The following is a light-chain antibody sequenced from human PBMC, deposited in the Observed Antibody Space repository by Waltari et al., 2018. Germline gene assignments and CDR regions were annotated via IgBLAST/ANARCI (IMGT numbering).Light chain of an antibody. CDR2: KIS. V-gene: IGKV2-24*01. Sequence: DIVMTQTPLSSPVTLGQPASISCTSSQRLVHSDGNTYLSWLQQRPGQPPRHLICKISNRCSGVPDRFSGSGAGTDFTLKISRVEAEDVGVYYCMQTTQFPCTFGQGTKLEI. J-gene: IGKJ2*02. CDR1: QRLVHSDGNTY. CDR3: MQTTQFPCT.